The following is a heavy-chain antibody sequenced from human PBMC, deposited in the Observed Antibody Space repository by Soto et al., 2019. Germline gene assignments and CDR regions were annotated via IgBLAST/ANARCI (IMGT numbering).Heavy chain of an antibody. Sequence: GGSLRLSCTASGFTFSSYAMDWVRQAPGKGLEWLSAISGGGDASHYADSVKGRFTISRDNSKNTLFLQMSSLRAEDTAVYYCAKRPTDFWSGYWTSDYWGQGTLVTVSS. CDR1: GFTFSSYA. V-gene: IGHV3-23*01. CDR3: AKRPTDFWSGYWTSDY. D-gene: IGHD3-3*01. J-gene: IGHJ4*02. CDR2: ISGGGDAS.